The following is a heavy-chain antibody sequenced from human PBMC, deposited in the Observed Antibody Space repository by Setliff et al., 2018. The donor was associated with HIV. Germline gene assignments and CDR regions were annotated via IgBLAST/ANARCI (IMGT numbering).Heavy chain of an antibody. Sequence: SETLSLTCAVYGGSFSGYYWSWIRQPPGKGLEWIGEINHSGSTNYNPSLKSRVTISVDTSKNQFSLKLSSVTAADTAVFYCARLTTTYYYDSSAYYHPVWRQGTLVTVSS. D-gene: IGHD3-22*01. V-gene: IGHV4-34*01. CDR2: INHSGST. CDR1: GGSFSGYY. CDR3: ARLTTTYYYDSSAYYHPV. J-gene: IGHJ4*02.